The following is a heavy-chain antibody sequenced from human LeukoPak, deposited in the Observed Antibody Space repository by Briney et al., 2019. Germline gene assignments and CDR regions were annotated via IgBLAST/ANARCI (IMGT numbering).Heavy chain of an antibody. V-gene: IGHV3-30*18. CDR3: AKWDFDY. CDR1: GFTFNGYG. Sequence: PGGSLRLSCAASGFTFNGYGMHWVRQAPGKGLEWVAVISYDGSYKYYADSVQGRFTISRDNSKNTLYLQMNSLRPDDTAVYYCAKWDFDYWGQGTLVTVSS. CDR2: ISYDGSYK. J-gene: IGHJ4*02.